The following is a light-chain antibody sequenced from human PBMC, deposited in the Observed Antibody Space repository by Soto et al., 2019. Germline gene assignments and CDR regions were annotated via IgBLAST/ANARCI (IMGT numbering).Light chain of an antibody. CDR2: DAS. J-gene: IGKJ2*01. CDR1: QSVSSY. V-gene: IGKV3-11*01. Sequence: IVLTQSPATLSLSPGERATLSCRASQSVSSYLAWYQQKPGQAPRLLVYDASNRATGITARISGSGSGTDFTLTISSLEPEDSAVYYCQQGSYWPPLYTFGQGTKLEIK. CDR3: QQGSYWPPLYT.